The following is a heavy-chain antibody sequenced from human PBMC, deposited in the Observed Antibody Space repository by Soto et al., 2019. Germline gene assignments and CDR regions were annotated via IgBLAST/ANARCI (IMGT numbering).Heavy chain of an antibody. CDR2: IIPILGIA. CDR3: ARNYDFWSGYDY. V-gene: IGHV1-69*02. D-gene: IGHD3-3*01. Sequence: SVKVSCKASGGTFSSYTISWVRQAPGQGLEWMGRIIPILGIANYAQKFQGRVTMTTDTSTSTAYMELRSLRSDDTAVYYCARNYDFWSGYDYWGQGTLVTVSS. J-gene: IGHJ4*02. CDR1: GGTFSSYT.